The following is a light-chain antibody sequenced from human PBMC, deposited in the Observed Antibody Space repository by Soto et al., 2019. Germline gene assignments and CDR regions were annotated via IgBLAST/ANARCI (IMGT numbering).Light chain of an antibody. CDR1: QSVSSY. CDR3: QQRSNWPT. J-gene: IGKJ5*01. V-gene: IGKV3-11*01. CDR2: DAS. Sequence: PGERATLSCMASQSVSSYLAWYQQKPGQAPRLLIYDASNRATGIPARFSGSGSGTDFTLTISSLEPEDFAVYYCQQRSNWPTFGQGTRLEIK.